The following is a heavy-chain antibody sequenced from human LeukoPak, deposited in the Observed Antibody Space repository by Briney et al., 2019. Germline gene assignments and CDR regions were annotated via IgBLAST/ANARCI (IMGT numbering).Heavy chain of an antibody. D-gene: IGHD3-9*01. CDR3: ARGQNVLRYFDWYPGYYFDY. Sequence: SETLSLTCTVSGGSISSSSYYWGWIRQPPGKGLEWIGSIYYSGSTYYNPSLKSRVTISVDTSKNQFSLKLSSVTAADTAVYYCARGQNVLRYFDWYPGYYFDYWGQGTLVTVSS. V-gene: IGHV4-39*07. CDR1: GGSISSSSYY. CDR2: IYYSGST. J-gene: IGHJ4*02.